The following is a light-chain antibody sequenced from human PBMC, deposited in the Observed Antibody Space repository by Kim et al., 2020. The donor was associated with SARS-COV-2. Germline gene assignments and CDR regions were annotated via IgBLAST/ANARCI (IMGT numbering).Light chain of an antibody. CDR1: SSNIGSFY. J-gene: IGLJ1*01. Sequence: QPPSASGTPGQRVTISCSGSSSNIGSFYVYWYQQLPGTAPKLLIYSNNQRPSGVPDRFSGSKSGTSGSLAITGLRSEDEADYYCAAWDDSLNIYVFGTGTKVTVL. CDR2: SNN. V-gene: IGLV1-47*02. CDR3: AAWDDSLNIYV.